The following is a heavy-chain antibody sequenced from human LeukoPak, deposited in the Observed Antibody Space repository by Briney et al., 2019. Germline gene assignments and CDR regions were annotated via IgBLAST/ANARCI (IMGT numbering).Heavy chain of an antibody. CDR3: AREISSSWYLVSRDYYYGMDV. Sequence: GGSLRLSCAASGFTFSDYYMSSIRQAPGKGLEWVSYISSSGRTIYYADSVKGRFTISRDNAKNSLYLQMNSLRAEDTAVYYCAREISSSWYLVSRDYYYGMDVWGQGTTVTVSS. V-gene: IGHV3-11*01. CDR1: GFTFSDYY. J-gene: IGHJ6*02. CDR2: ISSSGRTI. D-gene: IGHD6-13*01.